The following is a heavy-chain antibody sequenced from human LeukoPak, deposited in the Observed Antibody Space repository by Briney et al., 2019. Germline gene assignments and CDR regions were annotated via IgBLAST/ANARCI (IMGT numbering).Heavy chain of an antibody. V-gene: IGHV3-23*01. CDR2: ISGSGGST. J-gene: IGHJ4*02. CDR1: EFTFTNYA. D-gene: IGHD6-13*01. Sequence: GGSLRLSCAASEFTFTNYAMTWVRQAPGKGLEWVSGISGSGGSTYYADSVKGRFTISRDNTKNSLYLQIKSLRAEDTAVYYCARGMGAPDYWGQGTLVTVSS. CDR3: ARGMGAPDY.